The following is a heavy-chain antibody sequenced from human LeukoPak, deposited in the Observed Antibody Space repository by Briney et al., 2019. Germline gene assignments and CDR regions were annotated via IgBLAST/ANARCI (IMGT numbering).Heavy chain of an antibody. D-gene: IGHD5-12*01. CDR3: ARGGGGYDLNY. Sequence: GGSLRLSCAASGFTFSSYWMHWVRQAPGKGLVWVSRINSDGSSTYYADSVKGRFTISRDNSKNTLYLQMNSLRAEDTAVYYCARGGGGYDLNYWGQGTLVTVS. V-gene: IGHV3-74*01. CDR1: GFTFSSYW. CDR2: INSDGSST. J-gene: IGHJ4*02.